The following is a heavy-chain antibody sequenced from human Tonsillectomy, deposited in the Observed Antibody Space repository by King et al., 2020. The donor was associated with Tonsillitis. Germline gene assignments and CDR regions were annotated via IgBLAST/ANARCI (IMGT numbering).Heavy chain of an antibody. V-gene: IGHV3-23*04. CDR1: GFTFSSYA. Sequence: VQLVESGGGLVQPGGSLRLSCVASGFTFSSYAMSWVRQAPGKGLKWVSGISGSGSSTYYADSVKGRFTISRDNSKNTLYVEMNRLRAEDTAVYYCAKSSGGHILVDGFDIRGQGTKVTVSS. CDR3: AKSSGGHILVDGFDI. D-gene: IGHD5-12*01. J-gene: IGHJ3*02. CDR2: ISGSGSST.